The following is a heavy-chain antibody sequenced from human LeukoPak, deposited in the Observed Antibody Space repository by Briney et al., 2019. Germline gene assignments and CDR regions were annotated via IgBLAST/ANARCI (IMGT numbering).Heavy chain of an antibody. J-gene: IGHJ4*02. Sequence: ASVTVSFKASGYTFTSYYMHWVRQAPGQGLEWMGIINPSGGSTSYAQKFQGRVTMTRDTSTSTVYMELSSLRSEDTAVYYCARGGRPEYFDYWGQGTLVTVSS. CDR2: INPSGGST. V-gene: IGHV1-46*01. CDR3: ARGGRPEYFDY. CDR1: GYTFTSYY.